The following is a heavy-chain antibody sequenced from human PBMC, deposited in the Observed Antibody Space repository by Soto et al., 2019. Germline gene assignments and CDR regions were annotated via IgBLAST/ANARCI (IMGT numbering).Heavy chain of an antibody. Sequence: GGSLRLSCAASGFTFSSYAMSWVRQAPGKGLEWVSAISGSGGSTYYADSVKGRFTISRDKSKNTLYLQMNSLRAEDTGVYYCAKAYSGYDVYYYYGMDVWGQGTTVTVSS. J-gene: IGHJ6*02. V-gene: IGHV3-23*01. CDR3: AKAYSGYDVYYYYGMDV. CDR1: GFTFSSYA. D-gene: IGHD5-12*01. CDR2: ISGSGGST.